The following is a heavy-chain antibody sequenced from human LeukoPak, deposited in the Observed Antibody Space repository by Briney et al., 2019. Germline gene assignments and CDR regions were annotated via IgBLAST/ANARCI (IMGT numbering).Heavy chain of an antibody. CDR3: AGCTIYTIFGVVIKNRWFDP. CDR1: GGSFSGYY. CDR2: INHSGST. Sequence: PSETLSLTCAVSGGSFSGYYWSWIRQPPGKGLEWIGEINHSGSTNYNPSLKSRVTISVDTSKNQFSLKLSSVTAADPAVYYCAGCTIYTIFGVVIKNRWFDPWGQGTLVTVSS. D-gene: IGHD3-3*01. V-gene: IGHV4-34*01. J-gene: IGHJ5*02.